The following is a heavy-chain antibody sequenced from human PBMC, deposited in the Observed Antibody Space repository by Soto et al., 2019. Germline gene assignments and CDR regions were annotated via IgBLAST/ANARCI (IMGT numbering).Heavy chain of an antibody. V-gene: IGHV1-3*05. CDR3: ARSIVVVTALDY. CDR1: GDTFTSYA. CDR2: INAGNGNT. D-gene: IGHD2-21*02. Sequence: QVQLVQSGAEEKKPGASVKVSCKASGDTFTSYAMHWVRQAPGQRLEWMGWINAGNGNTKYSQKFQGRVTITRDTSASTADMELSSLRSEDTAVYYCARSIVVVTALDYWGQGTMVTVSS. J-gene: IGHJ4*02.